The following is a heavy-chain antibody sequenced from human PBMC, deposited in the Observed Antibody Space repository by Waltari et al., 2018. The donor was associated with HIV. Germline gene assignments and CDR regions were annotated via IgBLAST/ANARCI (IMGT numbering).Heavy chain of an antibody. V-gene: IGHV3-49*03. J-gene: IGHJ6*02. CDR2: ITSETYGGTA. CDR3: SRPSGTLHSYGMDV. Sequence: EVQLVESGGGLVQPGRSLRLSCRGSGFTFADYGMSWPRQAPGKGLEWVGFITSETYGGTAEYAASVTGRFVISREDSKSIAYLQMNSLEIEDTGVYYCSRPSGTLHSYGMDVWGQGTTVTVSS. D-gene: IGHD1-26*01. CDR1: GFTFADYG.